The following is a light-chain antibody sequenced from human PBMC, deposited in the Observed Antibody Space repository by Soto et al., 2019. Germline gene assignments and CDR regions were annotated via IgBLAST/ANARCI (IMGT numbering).Light chain of an antibody. J-gene: IGLJ3*02. CDR2: EVS. V-gene: IGLV2-14*01. Sequence: QSALTQPASVSGSPGQSITISCTGTSSDVGGYKFVSWYQQHPGTAPKPIIYEVSNQPSGVSHRFSGSKSGNTATLTISGLQAEDEADYYCSSYTTTSTLEVFGGGTKLTVL. CDR3: SSYTTTSTLEV. CDR1: SSDVGGYKF.